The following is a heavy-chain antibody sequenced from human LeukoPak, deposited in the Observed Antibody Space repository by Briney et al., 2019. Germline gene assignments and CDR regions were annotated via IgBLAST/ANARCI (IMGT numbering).Heavy chain of an antibody. V-gene: IGHV3-30*03. J-gene: IGHJ4*02. CDR3: VRGDYFDY. CDR1: GFTFSSYD. CDR2: ISYDGNDK. Sequence: GRSLRLSCAASGFTFSSYDMHWVRQAPGKGLEWVAVISYDGNDKHYADSVKGRFTISRDNSKNTLYLQMNSLRVEDTAVYYCVRGDYFDYWGQGTLVTVSS.